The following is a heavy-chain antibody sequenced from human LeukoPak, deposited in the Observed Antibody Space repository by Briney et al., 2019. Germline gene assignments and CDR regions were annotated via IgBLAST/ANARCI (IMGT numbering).Heavy chain of an antibody. CDR3: ANRNYYAKSDYYSYYFDY. J-gene: IGHJ4*02. Sequence: PGGSLRLSCAASGFTFSNYALSWVRQAPGKGLEWVSSISASGGSTVYADSVKGRFTTSRDNSKNTLYLQMNSLRAEDTAVYYCANRNYYAKSDYYSYYFDYWGQGTLVTVSS. V-gene: IGHV3-23*01. CDR1: GFTFSNYA. D-gene: IGHD3-22*01. CDR2: ISASGGST.